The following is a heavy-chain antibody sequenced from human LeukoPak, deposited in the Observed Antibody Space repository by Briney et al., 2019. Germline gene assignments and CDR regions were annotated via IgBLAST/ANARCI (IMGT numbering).Heavy chain of an antibody. J-gene: IGHJ5*02. CDR1: GFTFSTYN. CDR2: ITSNGGST. Sequence: PGGSLRLSCTASGFTFSTYNMSWVRQAPGKGLEFVSAITSNGGSTYYADSVKGRFTISRDNSKNTLYLQMSSLRAEDTAVYYCVTVGMTSIWSYLRFDPRGQGTLVSVSS. V-gene: IGHV3-64D*08. CDR3: VTVGMTSIWSYLRFDP. D-gene: IGHD1-26*01.